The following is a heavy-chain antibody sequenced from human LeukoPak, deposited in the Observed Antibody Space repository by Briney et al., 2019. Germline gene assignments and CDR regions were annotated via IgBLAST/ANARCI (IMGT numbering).Heavy chain of an antibody. CDR1: GYSFTSYW. Sequence: GESLKISCKGSGYSFTSYWIGWVRQVPGKGLEWMGRIDPSDSYTNYSPSFQGHVTISADKSISTAYLQWSSLKASDTAMYYCACASGRSYYYYGMDVWGKGTTVTVSS. CDR2: IDPSDSYT. J-gene: IGHJ6*04. V-gene: IGHV5-10-1*01. CDR3: ACASGRSYYYYGMDV. D-gene: IGHD6-19*01.